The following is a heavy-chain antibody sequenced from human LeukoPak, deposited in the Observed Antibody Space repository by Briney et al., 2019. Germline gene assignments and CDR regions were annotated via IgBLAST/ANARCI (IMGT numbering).Heavy chain of an antibody. CDR1: GGSISSSSYY. CDR3: ARDRSAYCGGDCYSDYYYMDV. CDR2: IYTSGST. V-gene: IGHV4-39*07. D-gene: IGHD2-21*02. Sequence: SETLSLTCTVSGGSISSSSYYWGWIRQPPGKGLEWIGRIYTSGSTNYNPSLKSRVTISVDTSKNQFSLKLSSVTAADTAVYYCARDRSAYCGGDCYSDYYYMDVWGKGTTVTVSS. J-gene: IGHJ6*03.